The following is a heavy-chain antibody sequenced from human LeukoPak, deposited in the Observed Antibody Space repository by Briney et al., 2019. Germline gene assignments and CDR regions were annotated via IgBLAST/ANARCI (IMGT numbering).Heavy chain of an antibody. CDR1: GYSFTSYW. CDR2: IYPGDSDT. J-gene: IGHJ3*02. Sequence: GESLKISCKGSGYSFTSYWIGWVRQMPGKGLEWMGIIYPGDSDTRYSPSFQGQVTISADKSISTAYLQWSSLKASDTAMYYCARGTYYDFWSGYSSCAFDIWGQGTMVTASS. D-gene: IGHD3-3*01. CDR3: ARGTYYDFWSGYSSCAFDI. V-gene: IGHV5-51*01.